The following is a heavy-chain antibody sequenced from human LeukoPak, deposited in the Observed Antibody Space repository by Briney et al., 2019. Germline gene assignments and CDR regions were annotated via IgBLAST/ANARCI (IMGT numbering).Heavy chain of an antibody. V-gene: IGHV4-30-4*01. CDR3: ARDLLNEGNHLDY. J-gene: IGHJ4*02. D-gene: IGHD4-23*01. CDR2: IYYSGST. CDR1: GGSISSGDYY. Sequence: SETLSLTCTVSGGSISSGDYYWSWIRQPPGKGLEWIGYIYYSGSTYYNPSLKSRVTISVDASKNQFSLKLSSVTAADTAVYYCARDLLNEGNHLDYWGQGTLVTVSS.